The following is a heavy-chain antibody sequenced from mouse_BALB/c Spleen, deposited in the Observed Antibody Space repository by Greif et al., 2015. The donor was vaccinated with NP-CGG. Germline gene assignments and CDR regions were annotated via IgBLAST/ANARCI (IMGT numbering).Heavy chain of an antibody. J-gene: IGHJ4*01. D-gene: IGHD1-1*01. V-gene: IGHV1-7*01. CDR2: INLSTGYT. Sequence: VQLQQSGAELAKPGASVKMSCKASGYTFTSYWMHWVKQRPGQGLEWIGYINLSTGYTEYNQKFKDKATLTADKSSSTAYMPLRSLTSVDSAVYYFSSYYYGSSYAMDYWGQGTSVTVSS. CDR3: SSYYYGSSYAMDY. CDR1: GYTFTSYW.